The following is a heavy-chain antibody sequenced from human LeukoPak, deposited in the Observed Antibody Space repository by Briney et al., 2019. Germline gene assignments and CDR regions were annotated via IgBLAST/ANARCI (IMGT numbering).Heavy chain of an antibody. Sequence: SETLSLTCTVSGGSISSYYWSWIRQPPGKGLEWIGYIYYSGSTNYNPSLKSRVTISVDTSKNQLSLKLSSVTAADTAVYYCARGFGGWYYFDYWGQGTLVTVSS. CDR1: GGSISSYY. D-gene: IGHD6-19*01. CDR2: IYYSGST. CDR3: ARGFGGWYYFDY. V-gene: IGHV4-59*01. J-gene: IGHJ4*02.